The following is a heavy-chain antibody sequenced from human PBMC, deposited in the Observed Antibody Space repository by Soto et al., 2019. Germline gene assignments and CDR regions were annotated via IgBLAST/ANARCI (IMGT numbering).Heavy chain of an antibody. CDR2: IKSKTDGGTT. CDR1: GFTLSNAW. J-gene: IGHJ4*02. Sequence: PGGXLRLSWAASGFTLSNAWLSWVRQAPGKGLEWVGRIKSKTDGGTTDYAAPVKGRFTISRDDSKNTLYLQMNSLKTKDTAVYYCTTGVTIILLAVCGQGTLVTVSS. V-gene: IGHV3-15*01. D-gene: IGHD3-10*01. CDR3: TTGVTIILLAV.